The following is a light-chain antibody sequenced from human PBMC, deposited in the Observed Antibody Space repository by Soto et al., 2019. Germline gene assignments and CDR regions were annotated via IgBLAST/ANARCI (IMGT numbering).Light chain of an antibody. CDR2: GAS. J-gene: IGKJ2*01. CDR1: QGISSY. CDR3: QQLNSYWYT. Sequence: DIQLTQSPSFLSASVGDRVTITFRASQGISSYLAWYQQKPGKAPKLLINGASTLQSGVPSRFSGSGSGTEFPLTINSLQPEDIGTYYCQQLNSYWYTFGQGTKLVI. V-gene: IGKV1-9*01.